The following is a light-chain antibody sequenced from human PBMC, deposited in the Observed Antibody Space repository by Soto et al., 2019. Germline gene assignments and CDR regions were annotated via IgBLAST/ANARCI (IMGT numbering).Light chain of an antibody. J-gene: IGKJ4*01. Sequence: EIVFTQSPGTLSLSPGERVALSCRASQSLSTSYLAWYQQKPGQAPRLLIYGASSRATGIPDRFSGSGSGTDFTLTISRLEPEDFAVYFCQQYGTSPLTFGGGTKVDIK. CDR1: QSLSTSY. CDR2: GAS. V-gene: IGKV3-20*01. CDR3: QQYGTSPLT.